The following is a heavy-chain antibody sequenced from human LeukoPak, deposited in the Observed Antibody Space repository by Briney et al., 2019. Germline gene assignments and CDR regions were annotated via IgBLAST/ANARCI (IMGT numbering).Heavy chain of an antibody. CDR3: AKGWEFRVVIPAAVS. Sequence: TGGSLRLSCEGSGFIFSSYAMTWVRQAPGKGLQWVSSISGSGESTYYADSMKGRFTISRDNSKNTLSLQMNSLRAEDTAVYFCAKGWEFRVVIPAAVSRGQGTLVTVSS. J-gene: IGHJ4*02. D-gene: IGHD3-3*01. CDR2: ISGSGEST. V-gene: IGHV3-23*01. CDR1: GFIFSSYA.